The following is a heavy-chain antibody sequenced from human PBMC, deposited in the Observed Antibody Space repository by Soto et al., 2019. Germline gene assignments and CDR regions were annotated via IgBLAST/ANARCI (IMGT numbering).Heavy chain of an antibody. D-gene: IGHD1-26*01. CDR2: ISAYNGNT. V-gene: IGHV1-18*01. CDR3: ARDTSSDYYYYGMDV. CDR1: GYTFTSYG. J-gene: IGHJ6*02. Sequence: QVQLVQSGAEVKKPGASVKVSCKASGYTFTSYGISWVRQAPGQGLEWMGWISAYNGNTNYAQKLQGRVTMTTDTSTSTAYIELRSLRSDDTAVYYCARDTSSDYYYYGMDVWGQGTTVTVSS.